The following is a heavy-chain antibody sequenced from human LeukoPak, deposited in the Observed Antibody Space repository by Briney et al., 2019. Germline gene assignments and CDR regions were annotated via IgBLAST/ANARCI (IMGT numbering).Heavy chain of an antibody. CDR1: GYTFTSYD. CDR2: MNPNSGNT. J-gene: IGHJ6*03. Sequence: ASVKVSCKASGYTFTSYDINWVRQATGQGREWRGWMNPNSGNTGYAQKFQGRVTMTRNTSISTAYMELSSLRSEDTAVYYCARATRKPVVRYYMDVWGKGTTVTVSS. CDR3: ARATRKPVVRYYMDV. V-gene: IGHV1-8*01. D-gene: IGHD1-14*01.